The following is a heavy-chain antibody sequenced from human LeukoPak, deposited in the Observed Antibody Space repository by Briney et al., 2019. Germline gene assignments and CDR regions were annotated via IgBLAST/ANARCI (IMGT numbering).Heavy chain of an antibody. CDR3: ARPRDGDNSNWFFDL. CDR2: IYPGDSDT. CDR1: GYSFTSYW. D-gene: IGHD4-23*01. J-gene: IGHJ2*01. V-gene: IGHV5-51*01. Sequence: GESLKISCKVSGYSFTSYWIGWVRQMPGKGLEWMGIIYPGDSDTRYSPSFQGHVTISADKSISTAYLQWGSLKASDTAMYYCARPRDGDNSNWFFDLWGRGTLVTVSS.